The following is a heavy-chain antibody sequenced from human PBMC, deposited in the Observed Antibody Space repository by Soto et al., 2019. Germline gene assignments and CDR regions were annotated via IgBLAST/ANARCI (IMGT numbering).Heavy chain of an antibody. CDR2: IYWDGVK. CDR3: AHSIRRDNCGGGDCYYFDL. V-gene: IGHV2-5*02. Sequence: QITLKESGPTLVKPTQTLALTCTFSGFSLSTNGVGVGWIRQPPGKALEWLALIYWDGVKRYSPSLKSRLTFIKDTFKNQVDLIMTNMDPMDTATYYCAHSIRRDNCGGGDCYYFDLRGQGTPVTVSS. J-gene: IGHJ4*02. CDR1: GFSLSTNGVG. D-gene: IGHD2-21*02.